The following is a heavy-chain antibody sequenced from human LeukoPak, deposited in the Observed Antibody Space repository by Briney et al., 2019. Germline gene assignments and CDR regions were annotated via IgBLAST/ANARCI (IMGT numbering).Heavy chain of an antibody. CDR1: GYTFISYG. D-gene: IGHD2-2*01. Sequence: GASVKVSCRASGYTFISYGISWVRQAPGQGLEWMGWISAYNGNTNYAQKLQGRVTMTTDTSTSTAYMELRSLRSDDTAVYYCARLYCSRTSCFFDYWGQGTLVTVSS. CDR2: ISAYNGNT. J-gene: IGHJ4*02. V-gene: IGHV1-18*01. CDR3: ARLYCSRTSCFFDY.